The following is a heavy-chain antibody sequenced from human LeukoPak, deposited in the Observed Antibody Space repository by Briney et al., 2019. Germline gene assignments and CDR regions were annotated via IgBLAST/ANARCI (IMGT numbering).Heavy chain of an antibody. V-gene: IGHV3-23*05. CDR3: ARRQVGYTFGSPDC. CDR1: GFTFSSHA. D-gene: IGHD5-18*01. CDR2: ISRTGSDT. Sequence: GGSLRLSCAASGFTFSSHAMTWVRQAPGKGLEWVSGISRTGSDTYYADSAKGRFIISRDNSKSTMSLQMNSLRAEDTATYYCARRQVGYTFGSPDCWGQGTLVTVSS. J-gene: IGHJ4*02.